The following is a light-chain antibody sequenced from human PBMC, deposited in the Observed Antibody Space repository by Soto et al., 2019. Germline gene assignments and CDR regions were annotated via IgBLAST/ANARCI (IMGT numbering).Light chain of an antibody. CDR3: CSYAGSFNYV. CDR1: SSDVGGYYF. Sequence: ALTQPASVSGSPGQSVTISCTGTSSDVGGYYFVSWYQQHPGKAPKLMIYDDTKRPSGVPDRFSGSKSGNTASLTISGLQAEDEADYYCCSYAGSFNYVFGTGTKVTVL. J-gene: IGLJ1*01. CDR2: DDT. V-gene: IGLV2-11*01.